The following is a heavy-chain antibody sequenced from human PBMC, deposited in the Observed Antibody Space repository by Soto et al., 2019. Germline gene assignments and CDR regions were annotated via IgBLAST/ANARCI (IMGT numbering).Heavy chain of an antibody. CDR3: ARDGWSSGSLDY. V-gene: IGHV3-7*01. D-gene: IGHD6-19*01. Sequence: EVQLVESGGGLVQPGGSLRLSCAASGFTFSGYWMNWVRQAPGKGLEWVANIKQDGSVINYADSVKGRFTFSRDNDKNSLYLQLNSLRAEDTAVYYSARDGWSSGSLDYWGQGTLVTVSS. CDR1: GFTFSGYW. CDR2: IKQDGSVI. J-gene: IGHJ4*02.